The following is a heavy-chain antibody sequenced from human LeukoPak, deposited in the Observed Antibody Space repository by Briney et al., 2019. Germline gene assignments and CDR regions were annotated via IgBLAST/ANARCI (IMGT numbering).Heavy chain of an antibody. D-gene: IGHD6-6*01. CDR1: GGSLSSGGYY. J-gene: IGHJ4*02. Sequence: SETLSLTCTVSGGSLSSGGYYWRWIRQHPGKGLEGIGYIYYSGSTYYNPSRKSRVTTSVDTSKNQFSLKLSSVTAADMAVYYCARAGLGSSGFDYWGQGTLVTVSS. CDR2: IYYSGST. V-gene: IGHV4-31*03. CDR3: ARAGLGSSGFDY.